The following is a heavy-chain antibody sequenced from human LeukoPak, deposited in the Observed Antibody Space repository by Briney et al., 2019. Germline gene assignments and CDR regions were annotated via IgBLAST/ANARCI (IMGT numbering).Heavy chain of an antibody. D-gene: IGHD6-13*01. Sequence: PSETLSLTCTVSGGSISSGSYYWSWIRQPAGKGLEWIGRIYTSGSTNYNPSLKSRVTISVDMSKNQFSLKLSSVTAADTAVYYCARDRVAATGFDIWGQGTMVTVSS. V-gene: IGHV4-61*02. CDR2: IYTSGST. CDR3: ARDRVAATGFDI. CDR1: GGSISSGSYY. J-gene: IGHJ3*02.